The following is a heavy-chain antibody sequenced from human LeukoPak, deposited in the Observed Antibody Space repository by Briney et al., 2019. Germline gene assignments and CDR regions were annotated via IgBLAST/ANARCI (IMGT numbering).Heavy chain of an antibody. Sequence: PPGGSLRLSCAASGFDFDDYMMDWVRQVPGKGLEWVSLISWDGGTTNYADSVKGRFTISRDNSKNSLYFLMNDLTAEDTAFYYCARGGYGGVFDYWGQGTLVTVSS. J-gene: IGHJ4*02. D-gene: IGHD4-23*01. CDR2: ISWDGGTT. CDR1: GFDFDDYM. CDR3: ARGGYGGVFDY. V-gene: IGHV3-43D*04.